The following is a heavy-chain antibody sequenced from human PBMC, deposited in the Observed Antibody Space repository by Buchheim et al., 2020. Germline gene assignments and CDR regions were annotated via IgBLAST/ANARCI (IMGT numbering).Heavy chain of an antibody. CDR1: GFTFSSYG. CDR3: AKDLLDGDYLAISDS. D-gene: IGHD4-17*01. Sequence: QVQLVESGGGVVQPGRSLRLSCAASGFTFSSYGMHWVRQAPGKGLEWVAVISYDGSNKYYADSVKGRFTISRDNSKNTLYLQMNSPRAEDTAVYYCAKDLLDGDYLAISDSSGHGTL. J-gene: IGHJ5*01. CDR2: ISYDGSNK. V-gene: IGHV3-30*18.